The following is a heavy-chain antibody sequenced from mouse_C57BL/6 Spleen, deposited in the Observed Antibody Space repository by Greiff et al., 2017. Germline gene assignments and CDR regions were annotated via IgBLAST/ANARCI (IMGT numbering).Heavy chain of an antibody. CDR3: ARPYSNYSYWDFDV. V-gene: IGHV1-42*01. D-gene: IGHD2-5*01. J-gene: IGHJ1*03. Sequence: EVQLQQSGPELVKPGASVKISCKASGYSFTGYYMHWVKQSPEKSLEWIGEINPSTGGTTYNQKFKAKATLTVDTSSSTAYLQLSSLTSEDSAVYYCARPYSNYSYWDFDVWGTWTTVTVAS. CDR2: INPSTGGT. CDR1: GYSFTGYY.